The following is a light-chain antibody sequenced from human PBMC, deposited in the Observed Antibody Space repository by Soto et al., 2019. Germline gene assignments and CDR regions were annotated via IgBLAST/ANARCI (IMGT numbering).Light chain of an antibody. J-gene: IGKJ1*01. CDR1: QSLVYSDGNTY. Sequence: DVVMTQSPLSLPVTLGQPASISCRSSQSLVYSDGNTYLNWFQQRPGQSPRRLIYKVSNRDSGVPDRFSGRGSGTDFTLKISRVEAEDGGVYYCMQGTHWWTFGQGTKVEIK. CDR2: KVS. V-gene: IGKV2-30*01. CDR3: MQGTHWWT.